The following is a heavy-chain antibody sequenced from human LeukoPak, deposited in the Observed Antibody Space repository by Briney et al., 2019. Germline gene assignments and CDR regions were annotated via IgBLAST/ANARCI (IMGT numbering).Heavy chain of an antibody. J-gene: IGHJ3*02. CDR2: IYYSGRT. V-gene: IGHV4-39*07. D-gene: IGHD1-26*01. CDR1: GGSISRSSYN. CDR3: ARVRRYSGRSDVFDI. Sequence: SGTLSLTCSASGGSISRSSYNWGWIRQPPGKGLEWIGSIYYSGRTYYNPSLKSRVTISVDTSKNQFSLKLTSVTAADTAVYYCARVRRYSGRSDVFDIWGQGTMVTVSS.